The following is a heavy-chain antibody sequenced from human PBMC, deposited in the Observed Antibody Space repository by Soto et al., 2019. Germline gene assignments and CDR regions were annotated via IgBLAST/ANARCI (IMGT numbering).Heavy chain of an antibody. CDR1: GFTFTSSA. J-gene: IGHJ4*02. V-gene: IGHV1-58*01. CDR2: IVVGSGNT. D-gene: IGHD4-17*01. Sequence: QMQLVQSGPEVKKPGTSVKVSCKASGFTFTSSAVQWVRQARGQRLEWIGWIVVGSGNTNYAQKFQERVTITRDMSTSTAYMELSSLRSEDTAVYSCAADHGDRNFDYWGQGPLVTVSS. CDR3: AADHGDRNFDY.